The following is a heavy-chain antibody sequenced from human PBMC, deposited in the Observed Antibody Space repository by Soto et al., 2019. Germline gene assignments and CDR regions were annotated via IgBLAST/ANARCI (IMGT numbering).Heavy chain of an antibody. J-gene: IGHJ4*02. CDR1: GGSISTYY. CDR2: IYHSGST. CDR3: ARSPLAYCGGDCYSRRTYYFDY. Sequence: SETLSLTCTVSGGSISTYYLSWIRQPPGKGLEWIGYIYHSGSTYYNPSLKSRVTISVDRSKNQFSLKLSSVTAADTAVYYCARSPLAYCGGDCYSRRTYYFDYWGQGTLVTVSS. V-gene: IGHV4-59*12. D-gene: IGHD2-21*02.